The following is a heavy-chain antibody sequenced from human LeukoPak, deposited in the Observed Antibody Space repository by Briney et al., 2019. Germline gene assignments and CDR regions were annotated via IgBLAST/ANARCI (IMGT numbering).Heavy chain of an antibody. Sequence: SSETLSLTCTASGGSISSYYWSWIRQPPGKGLEWIGYIYYSGSTNYNPSLKSRVTISVDTSKNQFSLKLSSVTAADTAVYYCARQGRRGYSYGLDYWGQGTLVTVSS. D-gene: IGHD5-18*01. CDR2: IYYSGST. CDR3: ARQGRRGYSYGLDY. J-gene: IGHJ4*02. V-gene: IGHV4-59*08. CDR1: GGSISSYY.